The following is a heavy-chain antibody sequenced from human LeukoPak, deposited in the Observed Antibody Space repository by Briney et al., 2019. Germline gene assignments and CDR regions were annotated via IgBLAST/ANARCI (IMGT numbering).Heavy chain of an antibody. CDR1: GGTFSSYA. J-gene: IGHJ3*02. CDR2: IIPIFGTA. Sequence: GASVKVSCKASGGTFSSYAISWVRQAPGQGLEWMGGIIPIFGTANYAQKFQGRVTITADESTSTAYMELSSLRSEDTAVYYCARAALGLWDTWDAFDIWGQGTMVTVSS. CDR3: ARAALGLWDTWDAFDI. V-gene: IGHV1-69*13. D-gene: IGHD3-16*01.